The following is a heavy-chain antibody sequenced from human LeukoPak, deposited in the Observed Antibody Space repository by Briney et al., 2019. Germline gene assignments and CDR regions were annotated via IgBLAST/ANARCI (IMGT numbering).Heavy chain of an antibody. CDR2: IYPGDSDT. Sequence: NHGESLKISCKSSGYTFSSYWIGWVRQMPGKGLEWMGIIYPGDSDTRYSPSFQGQVTISADKSISAAYLQWSSLKASDTAMYYCARQGYSSSSRFDYWGQGTLVTVSS. CDR1: GYTFSSYW. CDR3: ARQGYSSSSRFDY. D-gene: IGHD6-6*01. J-gene: IGHJ4*02. V-gene: IGHV5-51*01.